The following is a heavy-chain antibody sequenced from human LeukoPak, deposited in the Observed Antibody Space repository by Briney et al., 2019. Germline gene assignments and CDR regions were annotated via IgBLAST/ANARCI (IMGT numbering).Heavy chain of an antibody. CDR2: IRYDGSNK. V-gene: IGHV3-30*02. CDR3: ARDRLYGYAFDI. D-gene: IGHD2-8*01. Sequence: GGSLRLSCAASGFTFSSYGMHWVRQAPGKGLEWVAFIRYDGSNKYYADSVKGRFTISRDNSKNTLYLQMNSLRAEDTAVYYCARDRLYGYAFDIWGQGTMVTVSS. J-gene: IGHJ3*02. CDR1: GFTFSSYG.